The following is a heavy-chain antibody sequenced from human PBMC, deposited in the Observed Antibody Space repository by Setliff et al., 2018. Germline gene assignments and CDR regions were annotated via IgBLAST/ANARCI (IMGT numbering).Heavy chain of an antibody. D-gene: IGHD6-6*01. CDR1: GGTFTYYY. CDR3: ARGRNVAIRLLDS. J-gene: IGHJ4*02. CDR2: INQSGTT. Sequence: SETLSLTCAASGGTFTYYYWTWIRQPPGKGLEWIGEINQSGTTNYNPSLRSRVTISIDSSRCQFSLNLRSVTAADTAVYYCARGRNVAIRLLDSWSQGNLVTV. V-gene: IGHV4-34*01.